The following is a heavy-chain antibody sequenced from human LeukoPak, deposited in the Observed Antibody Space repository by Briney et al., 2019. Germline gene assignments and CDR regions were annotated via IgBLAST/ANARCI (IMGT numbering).Heavy chain of an antibody. D-gene: IGHD3-16*01. V-gene: IGHV4-59*11. J-gene: IGHJ4*02. CDR2: MHYSGST. CDR3: VRGGVYFDY. CDR1: GGSISSHY. Sequence: PSETLSLTCTVSGGSISSHYWSWIRQPPGKGLEWIGSMHYSGSTNYNPSLKSRVTISVDTSKNQFSLKLNSVPAADTAVYYCVRGGVYFDYWGQGTLVTVSS.